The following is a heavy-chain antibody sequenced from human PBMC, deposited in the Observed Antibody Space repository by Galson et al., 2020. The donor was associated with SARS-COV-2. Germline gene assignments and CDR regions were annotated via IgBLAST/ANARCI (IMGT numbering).Heavy chain of an antibody. CDR3: ARLGYNYDFWSGYLVHYFDY. Sequence: GGSLRLSCAASGFTFSNHWMNWVRQAPGKGLEWVANIKQDGSEKYYVDSVKGRFTISRDNAKTSVYLQMNSLRAEDTAVYYCARLGYNYDFWSGYLVHYFDYWGQGNLVTVSS. D-gene: IGHD3-3*01. CDR1: GFTFSNHW. V-gene: IGHV3-7*03. J-gene: IGHJ4*02. CDR2: IKQDGSEK.